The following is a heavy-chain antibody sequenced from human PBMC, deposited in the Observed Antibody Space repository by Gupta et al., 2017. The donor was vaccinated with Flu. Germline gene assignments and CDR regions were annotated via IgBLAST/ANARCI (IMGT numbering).Heavy chain of an antibody. CDR2: IKSDESSA. J-gene: IGHJ5*02. CDR3: ARDGAGDCSGGSCYSWFDP. D-gene: IGHD2-15*01. V-gene: IGHV3-74*01. Sequence: HWVRQAPGKGLVWVSRIKSDESSASYADSVKGRFTISRDNAKNTLYLQMNSLRAEDTAVYYCARDGAGDCSGGSCYSWFDPWCQGPLVTVYS.